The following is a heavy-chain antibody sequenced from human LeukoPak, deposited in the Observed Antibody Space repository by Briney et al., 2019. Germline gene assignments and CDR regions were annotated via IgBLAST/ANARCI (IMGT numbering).Heavy chain of an antibody. CDR2: ISATGGST. CDR3: AKDFYASGT. V-gene: IGHV3-23*01. CDR1: GFTFSSYG. Sequence: GGSLRLSCAASGFTFSSYGMSWVRQAPGKGLEWVSAISATGGSTYFADSVKGRFTISRDNSKNTLFLQMNSLRTEDTAVYYCAKDFYASGTWGQGTLVAVSS. J-gene: IGHJ4*02. D-gene: IGHD2/OR15-2a*01.